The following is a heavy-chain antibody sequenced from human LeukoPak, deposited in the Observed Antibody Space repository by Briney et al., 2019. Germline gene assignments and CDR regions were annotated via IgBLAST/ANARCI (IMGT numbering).Heavy chain of an antibody. D-gene: IGHD4-23*01. CDR1: GFTFSSYS. Sequence: PGGSLRLSCAASGFTFSSYSMNWVRQAPGKGLEWVAFIRYDGSNKYYADSVKGRFTISRDNSKNTLYLQMNSLRAEDTAVYYCAKDRWSSPAEYYFDYWGQGTLVTVSS. CDR2: IRYDGSNK. CDR3: AKDRWSSPAEYYFDY. J-gene: IGHJ4*02. V-gene: IGHV3-30*02.